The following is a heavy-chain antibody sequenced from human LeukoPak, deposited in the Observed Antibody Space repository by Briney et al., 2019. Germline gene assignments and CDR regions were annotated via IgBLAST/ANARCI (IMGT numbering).Heavy chain of an antibody. CDR3: AGYSSRDYGVGAFDI. CDR1: GGTLSSYY. V-gene: IGHV4-59*01. J-gene: IGHJ3*02. D-gene: IGHD4-17*01. CDR2: IYYSGSN. Sequence: SETLSLTCTVSGGTLSSYYWSWIRQPPGKGLEWIGYIYYSGSNNYNPSLKSRVTISLDTSKNQFSLKLSSVTAAGTAVYYCAGYSSRDYGVGAFDIWGQGTMVTVSS.